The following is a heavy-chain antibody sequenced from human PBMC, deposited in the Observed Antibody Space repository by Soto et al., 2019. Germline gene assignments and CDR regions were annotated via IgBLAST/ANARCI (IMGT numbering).Heavy chain of an antibody. CDR1: GYTLTELS. CDR2: LDPEDGET. Sequence: ASVKVSCKVSGYTLTELSMHWVRQAPGKGLEWMGGLDPEDGETIYAQKFQGRVTMTEDTSTDTAYMELRSLTSDDTAVYFCARYWRGAEGFDPWGQGALVTVSS. D-gene: IGHD2-15*01. CDR3: ARYWRGAEGFDP. J-gene: IGHJ5*02. V-gene: IGHV1-24*01.